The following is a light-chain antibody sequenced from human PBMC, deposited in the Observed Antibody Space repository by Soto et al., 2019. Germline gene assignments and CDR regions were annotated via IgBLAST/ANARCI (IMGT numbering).Light chain of an antibody. CDR2: EAS. Sequence: QSVLTQPASVSGSPGQSITISCTGTSSDVGNSNLVSWYQQHPGKAPKLMIYEASKRPSGVPDRFSGTKSGNTASLTISGLQAEDEADYYCCSYAGSSTYVFGTGTKLTVL. CDR3: CSYAGSSTYV. CDR1: SSDVGNSNL. V-gene: IGLV2-23*01. J-gene: IGLJ1*01.